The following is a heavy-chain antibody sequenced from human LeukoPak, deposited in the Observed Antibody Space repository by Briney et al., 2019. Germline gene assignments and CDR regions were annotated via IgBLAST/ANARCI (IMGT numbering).Heavy chain of an antibody. Sequence: PGGSLRLSCAASGFTFSSYAMSWVRQAPGKGLEWVSAISGSGGSTYYADSVKGRFTISRDNSKNTLYLQMNSLRAEDTAVYYCANQYYCGSGSPKRRYYFDYWGQGTLVTVSS. V-gene: IGHV3-23*01. J-gene: IGHJ4*02. CDR2: ISGSGGST. CDR3: ANQYYCGSGSPKRRYYFDY. D-gene: IGHD3-10*01. CDR1: GFTFSSYA.